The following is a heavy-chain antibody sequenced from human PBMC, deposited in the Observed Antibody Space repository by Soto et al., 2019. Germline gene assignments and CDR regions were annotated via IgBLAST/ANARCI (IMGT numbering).Heavy chain of an antibody. J-gene: IGHJ4*02. CDR1: GFSFRDYW. V-gene: IGHV3-7*01. CDR2: IKHAGKEK. CDR3: VKGSFGPYFDY. D-gene: IGHD3-3*01. Sequence: GGSLRLSCEASGFSFRDYWMSWVRQPPGKGLEWVANIKHAGKEKNYGDSVKGRFTISRDDAKNSLHLQMNSLRVEDTAVYYCVKGSFGPYFDYWGQGALVTVSS.